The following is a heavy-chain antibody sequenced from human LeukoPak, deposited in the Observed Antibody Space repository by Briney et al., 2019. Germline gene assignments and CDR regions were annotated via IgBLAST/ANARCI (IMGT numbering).Heavy chain of an antibody. CDR3: ARHFRRDYSASGASQYYHYIDV. J-gene: IGHJ6*03. Sequence: SAETLSLTCTVSGGSMTYDYWSWIRQTPGMRLEWLGYIYTTGRTRYNPSLKSRVTISLDTSKTQFSLRLRSVTAADTAVYYCARHFRRDYSASGASQYYHYIDVWGKGTTVTVSS. V-gene: IGHV4-59*08. D-gene: IGHD3-10*01. CDR1: GGSMTYDY. CDR2: IYTTGRT.